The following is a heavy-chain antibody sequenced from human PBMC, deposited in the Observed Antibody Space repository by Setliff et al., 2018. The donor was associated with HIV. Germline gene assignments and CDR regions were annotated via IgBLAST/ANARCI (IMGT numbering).Heavy chain of an antibody. D-gene: IGHD2-2*01. Sequence: LSLTCAVYGGSFSGYYWTWIRQPPGKGLEWIGEINQSGSTNDNPSLKSRLTISVDTSKNQFSLRLRFVTAADSAVYYCATGTLVVPDDRDYYYYLDIWGQGNSVAVSS. V-gene: IGHV4-34*01. CDR1: GGSFSGYY. CDR3: ATGTLVVPDDRDYYYYLDI. CDR2: INQSGST. J-gene: IGHJ6*03.